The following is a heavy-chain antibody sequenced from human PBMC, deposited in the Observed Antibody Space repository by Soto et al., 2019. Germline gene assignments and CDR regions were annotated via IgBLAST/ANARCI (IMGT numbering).Heavy chain of an antibody. D-gene: IGHD1-1*01. V-gene: IGHV3-53*01. CDR2: VYTSGRT. Sequence: ESGGDLIQPGGSPRLSCAASGFTVTNSYMAWVRQAPGKGLEWVSVVYTSGRTYHADSVKGRFTVSRDISTNMFFLQMNKLSAEDMATYYCARAGFERLYFDQWGRGTLVTVSS. CDR1: GFTVTNSY. J-gene: IGHJ4*02. CDR3: ARAGFERLYFDQ.